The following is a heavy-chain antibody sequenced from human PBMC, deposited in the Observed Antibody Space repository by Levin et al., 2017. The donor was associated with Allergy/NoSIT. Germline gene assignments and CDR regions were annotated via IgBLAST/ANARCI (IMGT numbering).Heavy chain of an antibody. CDR2: ISYDGSNK. CDR3: AKVGDYGDYYYYGMDV. Sequence: PGGSLRLSCAASGFTFSSYGMHWVRQAPGKGLEWVAVISYDGSNKYYADSVKGRFTISRDNSKNTLYLQMNSLRAEDTAVYYCAKVGDYGDYYYYGMDVWGQGTTVTVSS. D-gene: IGHD4-17*01. J-gene: IGHJ6*02. CDR1: GFTFSSYG. V-gene: IGHV3-30*18.